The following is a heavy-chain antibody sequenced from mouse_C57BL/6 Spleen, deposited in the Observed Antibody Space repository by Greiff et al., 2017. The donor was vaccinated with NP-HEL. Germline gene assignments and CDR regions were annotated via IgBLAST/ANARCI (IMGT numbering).Heavy chain of an antibody. CDR2: IHPNSGST. Sequence: QVQLQQPGAELVKPGASVKLSCKASGYTFTSYWMHWVKQRPGHGLEWIGMIHPNSGSTNYNEKFKSKATLTVDKSSSTAYMQLSSLTSEDSAVYYCARGALYYGNQSSYWGQGTLVTVSA. CDR1: GYTFTSYW. V-gene: IGHV1-64*01. CDR3: ARGALYYGNQSSY. J-gene: IGHJ3*01. D-gene: IGHD2-1*01.